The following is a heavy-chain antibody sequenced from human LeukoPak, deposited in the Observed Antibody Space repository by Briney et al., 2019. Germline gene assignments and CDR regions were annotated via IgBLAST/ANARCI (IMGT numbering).Heavy chain of an antibody. V-gene: IGHV3-21*01. J-gene: IGHJ4*02. CDR3: ARAPIAVAGTDY. CDR2: ISSSSSYI. Sequence: GGSLRLSCTASGFTFSSYSMNWVRQAPGKGLEWVSSISSSSSYIYYADSVKGRFTISRDNAKNSLYLQMNSLRAEDTAVYYCARAPIAVAGTDYWGQGTQVAVSS. CDR1: GFTFSSYS. D-gene: IGHD6-19*01.